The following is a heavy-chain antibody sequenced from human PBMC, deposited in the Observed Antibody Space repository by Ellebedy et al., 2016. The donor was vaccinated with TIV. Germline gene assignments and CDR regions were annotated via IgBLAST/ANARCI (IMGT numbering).Heavy chain of an antibody. V-gene: IGHV3-53*01. CDR3: ARDYCTNGVCYFDY. CDR1: GFTFSNAW. J-gene: IGHJ4*02. Sequence: GESLKISXAASGFTFSNAWMSWVRQAPGKGLEWVSVIYSGGSTYYADSVKGRFTISRDNSKNTLYLQMNSLRAEDTAVYYCARDYCTNGVCYFDYWGQGTLVTVSS. CDR2: IYSGGST. D-gene: IGHD2-8*01.